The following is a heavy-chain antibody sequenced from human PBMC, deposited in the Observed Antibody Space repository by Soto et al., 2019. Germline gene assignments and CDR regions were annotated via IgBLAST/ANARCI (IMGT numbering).Heavy chain of an antibody. Sequence: GGPLTRSCPASGLTVSSYDLGWVRQAPGKGLEWVAYISISGGTIYYGDSVEGRFTISRDNADNSLYLQMNSLGAEDTAVYYCTKEKSVLNSGYDAFDIWGRGTVVTVSS. V-gene: IGHV3-48*03. CDR2: ISISGGTI. D-gene: IGHD5-12*01. CDR3: TKEKSVLNSGYDAFDI. CDR1: GLTVSSYD. J-gene: IGHJ3*02.